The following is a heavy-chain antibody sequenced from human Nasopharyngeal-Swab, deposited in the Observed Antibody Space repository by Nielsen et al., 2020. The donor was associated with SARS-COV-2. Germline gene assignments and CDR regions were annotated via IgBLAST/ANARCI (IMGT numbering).Heavy chain of an antibody. CDR1: GFTFDDYA. CDR3: AKILGSGWYGGNLFDY. D-gene: IGHD6-19*01. CDR2: ISWNSGSI. Sequence: SLRLSCAASGFTFDDYAMHWVRQAPGKGLEWVSGISWNSGSIGYADSVKGRFTISRDNAKNSLYPQMNSLRAEDTALYYCAKILGSGWYGGNLFDYWGQGTLVTVSS. J-gene: IGHJ4*02. V-gene: IGHV3-9*01.